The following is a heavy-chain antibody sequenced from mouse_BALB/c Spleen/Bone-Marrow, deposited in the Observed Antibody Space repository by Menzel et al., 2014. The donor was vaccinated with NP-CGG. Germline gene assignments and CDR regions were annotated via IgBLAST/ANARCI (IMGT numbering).Heavy chain of an antibody. CDR2: INTSTGYT. J-gene: IGHJ3*01. D-gene: IGHD1-1*01. CDR1: GYTFTNNW. V-gene: IGHV1-7*01. Sequence: QVQLQQSGAELAKPGASVKMSCKASGYTFTNNWMHWVKQRPGQGLEWIGYINTSTGYTEYNQKFKDKATLTADKSSXTAYMQLSSLTSEDSAVYYCARRDCSSYSFVYWGQGTLVTVSA. CDR3: ARRDCSSYSFVY.